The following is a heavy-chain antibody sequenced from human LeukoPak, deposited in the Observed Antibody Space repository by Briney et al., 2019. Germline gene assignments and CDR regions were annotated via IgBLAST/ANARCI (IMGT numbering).Heavy chain of an antibody. J-gene: IGHJ6*03. V-gene: IGHV3-21*01. CDR2: ISRSSSYI. CDR1: GFTFSNYS. Sequence: GGSLRLSCVASGFTFSNYSMNWVRQAPGKGLEWVSSISRSSSYIYYADSVKGRFTISRDNAKNSLYLQMNSLRAEDTAVYYCAREGVDRRGVYYYYMDVWGKGTTVTISS. CDR3: AREGVDRRGVYYYYMDV. D-gene: IGHD3-16*01.